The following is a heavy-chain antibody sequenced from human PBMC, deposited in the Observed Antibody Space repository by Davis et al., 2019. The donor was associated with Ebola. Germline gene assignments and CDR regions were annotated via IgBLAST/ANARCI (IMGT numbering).Heavy chain of an antibody. J-gene: IGHJ4*02. CDR1: GFTFSSYG. CDR3: AKGDCSGGICYPDY. CDR2: IWYDGSNK. V-gene: IGHV3-33*06. D-gene: IGHD2-15*01. Sequence: GESLKISCAASGFTFSSYGMHWVRQAPGKGLEWVAVIWYDGSNKYYADSVKGRFTISRDNSKNTLFLQMNSLRAEDTAVYYCAKGDCSGGICYPDYWGQGTLVTVSS.